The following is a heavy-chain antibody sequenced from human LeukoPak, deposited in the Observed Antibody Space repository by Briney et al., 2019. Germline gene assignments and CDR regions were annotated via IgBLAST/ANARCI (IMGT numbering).Heavy chain of an antibody. CDR3: AKGGRTWDY. V-gene: IGHV3-7*01. J-gene: IGHJ4*02. Sequence: GGSLRLSCAASGFTFSSSWMSWVRQAPGKGLEWVSNIKQDGSDQYYVDSVKGRFTISRDNAKNSLYLQMNSLRAEDTAVYYCAKGGRTWDYWGQGTLVTVSS. CDR2: IKQDGSDQ. D-gene: IGHD3-16*01. CDR1: GFTFSSSW.